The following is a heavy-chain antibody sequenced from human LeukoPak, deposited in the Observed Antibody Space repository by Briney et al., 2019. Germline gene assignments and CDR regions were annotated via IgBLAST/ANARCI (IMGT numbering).Heavy chain of an antibody. CDR3: ARHLRNYDILTGGRGKNWFDP. CDR2: INHSGST. Sequence: PSETLSLTCAVYGGSFSGYYWSWIRQPPGKGLEWTGEINHSGSTNYNPSLKSRVTISVDTSKNQFSLKLSSVTAADTAVYYCARHLRNYDILTGGRGKNWFDPWGQGTLVTVSS. V-gene: IGHV4-34*01. J-gene: IGHJ5*02. D-gene: IGHD3-9*01. CDR1: GGSFSGYY.